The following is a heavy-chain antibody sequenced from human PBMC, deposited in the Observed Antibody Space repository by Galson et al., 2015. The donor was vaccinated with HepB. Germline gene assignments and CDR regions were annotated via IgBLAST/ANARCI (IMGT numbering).Heavy chain of an antibody. CDR1: GFTFSSYG. D-gene: IGHD6-13*01. CDR3: ARDCEEAAAGTNPDY. V-gene: IGHV3-33*01. CDR2: IWYDGSNK. Sequence: SLRLSCAASGFTFSSYGMHWVRQAPGKGLEWVAVIWYDGSNKYYADSVKGRFTISRDNSKNTLYLQMNSLRAEDTAVYYCARDCEEAAAGTNPDYWGQGTLVTVSS. J-gene: IGHJ4*02.